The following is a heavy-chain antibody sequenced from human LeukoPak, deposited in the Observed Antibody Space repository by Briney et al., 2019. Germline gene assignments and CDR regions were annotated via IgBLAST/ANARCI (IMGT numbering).Heavy chain of an antibody. CDR1: GFTFTNYN. V-gene: IGHV3-21*01. D-gene: IGHD4-11*01. J-gene: IGHJ4*02. CDR2: ISSTSSYI. Sequence: PGGSLRLSCAASGFTFTNYNFYWVRQAPGRGLEWVSSISSTSSYIYYADSMKGRFTISRDNAKNTLHLQMNSLRAEDTAVYYCARGDDYSNFVYWGQGTLVTVSS. CDR3: ARGDDYSNFVY.